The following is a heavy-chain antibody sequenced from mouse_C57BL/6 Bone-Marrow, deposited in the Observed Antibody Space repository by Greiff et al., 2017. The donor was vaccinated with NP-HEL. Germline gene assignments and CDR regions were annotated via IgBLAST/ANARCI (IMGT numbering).Heavy chain of an antibody. CDR2: IDPSDSYT. CDR3: ARFTTVVATWYFDV. Sequence: VKLQQPGAELVRPGTSVKLSCKASGYTFTSYWMHWVKQRPGQGLEWIGVIDPSDSYTNYNQKFKGKATLTVDTSSSTAYMQLSSLTSEDSAVYYCARFTTVVATWYFDVWGTGTTVTVSS. J-gene: IGHJ1*03. CDR1: GYTFTSYW. V-gene: IGHV1-59*01. D-gene: IGHD1-1*01.